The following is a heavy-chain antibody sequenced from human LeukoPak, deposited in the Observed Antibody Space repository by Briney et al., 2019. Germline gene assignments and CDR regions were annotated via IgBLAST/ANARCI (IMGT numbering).Heavy chain of an antibody. CDR2: IYYSGST. V-gene: IGHV4-31*03. Sequence: PSQTLSLTCTVSGGPISSGGYYWSWLRQHPGKGLEWIGYIYYSGSTYYHPSLKSRVTISVDTSKNQFSLKLSSVTAADTAVYYCARDTGELFDYWGQGTLVTVSS. J-gene: IGHJ4*02. D-gene: IGHD3-10*01. CDR1: GGPISSGGYY. CDR3: ARDTGELFDY.